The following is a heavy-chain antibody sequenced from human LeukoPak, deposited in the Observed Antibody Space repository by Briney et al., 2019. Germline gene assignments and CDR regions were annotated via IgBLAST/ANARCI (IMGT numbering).Heavy chain of an antibody. J-gene: IGHJ6*03. D-gene: IGHD2-2*01. CDR3: AGGRIGYCSSTSCYYYYYMDV. Sequence: SVKVSCKASGGTFSSYAISWVRQAPGRGLEWMGGIIPIFGTANYAQKFQGRVTITADESTSTAYMELSSLRSEDTAVYYCAGGRIGYCSSTSCYYYYYMDVWGKGTTVTVSS. CDR2: IIPIFGTA. V-gene: IGHV1-69*01. CDR1: GGTFSSYA.